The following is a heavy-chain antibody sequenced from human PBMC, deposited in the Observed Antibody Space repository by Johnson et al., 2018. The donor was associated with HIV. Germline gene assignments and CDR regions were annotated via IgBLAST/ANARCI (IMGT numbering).Heavy chain of an antibody. J-gene: IGHJ3*02. CDR1: GFMFSSYA. CDR3: ATEIRVGATRGNAFDI. D-gene: IGHD1-26*01. Sequence: VQLVESGGGLVQPGGSLRLSCAASGFMFSSYAMSWVRQAPGKGLEWVSGISGSGGSTYNADSVKGRFTISRDNSKNTLYLQMNSLRAEDTAVYYCATEIRVGATRGNAFDIWGQGTMVTVSS. CDR2: ISGSGGST. V-gene: IGHV3-23*04.